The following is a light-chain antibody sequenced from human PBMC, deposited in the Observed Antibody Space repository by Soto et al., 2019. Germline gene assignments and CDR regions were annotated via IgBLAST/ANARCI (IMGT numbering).Light chain of an antibody. J-gene: IGLJ2*01. V-gene: IGLV2-14*03. CDR3: TSWTTSTTMI. Sequence: QLVLTQPASVSGSPGQSITISCTGTSSDIGAYNFVSWYQQPPGKAPKLMLYDVNIRPSGVSNRFSGSKSGNTASLTISGLQAEDEADYYCTSWTTSTTMIFGGGTKLTVL. CDR2: DVN. CDR1: SSDIGAYNF.